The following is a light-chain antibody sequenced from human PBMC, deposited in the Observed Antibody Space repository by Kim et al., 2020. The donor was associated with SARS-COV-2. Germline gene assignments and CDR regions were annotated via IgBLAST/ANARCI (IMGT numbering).Light chain of an antibody. CDR1: SSDVGSYNL. V-gene: IGLV2-23*02. CDR3: CSYAGSGWV. Sequence: SALTQPASVSGSPGQSITISCTGTSSDVGSYNLVSWYQQHPGKAPKLMIYEVSKRPSGVSNRFSGSKSGNTAPLTISGLQAEDEADYYCCSYAGSGWVFGGGTQLTVL. J-gene: IGLJ3*02. CDR2: EVS.